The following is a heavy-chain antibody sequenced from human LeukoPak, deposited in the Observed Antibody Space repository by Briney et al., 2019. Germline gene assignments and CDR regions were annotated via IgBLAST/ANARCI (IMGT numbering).Heavy chain of an antibody. J-gene: IGHJ4*02. CDR2: IKQDGSEK. CDR3: ARDEPYYDFWSGYLYYFDY. D-gene: IGHD3-3*01. V-gene: IGHV3-7*01. CDR1: GFTFSSYW. Sequence: GGSLRLSCAASGFTFSSYWMSWVRQAPGKGLEWVANIKQDGSEKYYVDSVKGRFTISRDNAKNSLYLQMNSLRAEDTAVYYCARDEPYYDFWSGYLYYFDYWGQGTLVTVSS.